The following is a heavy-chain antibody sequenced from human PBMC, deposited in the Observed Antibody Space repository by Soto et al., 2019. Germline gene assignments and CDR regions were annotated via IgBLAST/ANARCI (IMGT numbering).Heavy chain of an antibody. D-gene: IGHD3-16*02. CDR1: GFTFSSYG. J-gene: IGHJ5*02. V-gene: IGHV3-33*01. CDR3: ARDGFGGVIATNWFDP. CDR2: IWYDGSNK. Sequence: ESGGGVVQPGRSLRLSCAASGFTFSSYGMHWVRQAPGKGLEWVAVIWYDGSNKYYADSVKGRFTISRDNSKNTLYLQMNSLRAEDTAVYYCARDGFGGVIATNWFDPWGQGTLVTVSS.